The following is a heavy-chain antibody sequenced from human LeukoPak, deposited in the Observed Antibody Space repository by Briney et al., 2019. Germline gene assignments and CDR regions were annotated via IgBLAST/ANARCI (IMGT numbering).Heavy chain of an antibody. CDR2: IYPGDSDT. V-gene: IGHV5-51*01. J-gene: IGHJ4*02. Sequence: GESLKISCKGSGYSFTSYWIGWVRQMPGKGLEWMGVIYPGDSDTRYSPSFQGQVTISADKSISTAYLQWSSLKASDTAMYYCARPPAYDGSGYPDLYYFDYWGQGTLVTVSS. CDR3: ARPPAYDGSGYPDLYYFDY. CDR1: GYSFTSYW. D-gene: IGHD3-22*01.